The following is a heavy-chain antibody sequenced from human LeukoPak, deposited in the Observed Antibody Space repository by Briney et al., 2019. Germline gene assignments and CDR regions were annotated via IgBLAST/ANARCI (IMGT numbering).Heavy chain of an antibody. V-gene: IGHV3-11*04. Sequence: GGSLRLSCAASGFTFSDYYMSWLRQAPGKGLEWVSYISSSGSTIYYADSVKGRFTISRDNAKNSLYLQMNSLRAEDTAVYYCARGRHQLLFNPLDYWGQGTLVTVSS. CDR2: ISSSGSTI. CDR3: ARGRHQLLFNPLDY. CDR1: GFTFSDYY. D-gene: IGHD2-2*01. J-gene: IGHJ4*02.